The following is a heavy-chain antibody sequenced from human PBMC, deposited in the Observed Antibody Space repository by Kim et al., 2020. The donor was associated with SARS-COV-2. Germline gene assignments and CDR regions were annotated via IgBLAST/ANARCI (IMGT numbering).Heavy chain of an antibody. V-gene: IGHV3-74*01. CDR2: INSDGSST. J-gene: IGHJ4*02. Sequence: GGSLRLSCAASGFTFSSYWMHWVRQAPGKGLVWVSRINSDGSSTSYADSVKGRFTISRDNAKNTLYLQMNSLRAEDTAVYYCARGPYRWSSGCYFDYWGQGTLVTVSS. D-gene: IGHD6-19*01. CDR1: GFTFSSYW. CDR3: ARGPYRWSSGCYFDY.